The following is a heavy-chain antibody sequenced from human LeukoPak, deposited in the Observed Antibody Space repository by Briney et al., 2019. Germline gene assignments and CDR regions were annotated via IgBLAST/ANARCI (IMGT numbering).Heavy chain of an antibody. J-gene: IGHJ3*02. D-gene: IGHD4-17*01. CDR1: GFTFSSYS. Sequence: PGGSLRLSCAASGFTFSSYSMNWVRQAPGKGLEWVSSISSSSNFIYYADSVKGRFTISRDSAKNSLYLQMNSLRAEDTAVYYCARAISDYDASDIWGQGTMVTVSS. CDR3: ARAISDYDASDI. CDR2: ISSSSNFI. V-gene: IGHV3-21*01.